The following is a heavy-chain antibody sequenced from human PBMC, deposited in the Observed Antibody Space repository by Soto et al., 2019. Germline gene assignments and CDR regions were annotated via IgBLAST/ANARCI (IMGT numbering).Heavy chain of an antibody. Sequence: QMHLVESGGGVVQPGRSLRLSCAASGFTFGAYTMHWVRQAPGKGLEWVAVISYDGNSERYTDLVKGRFTVSRDNAKSTMYLQMNSLRAEDTAVYYCARDGYSGRSDGFDVWGQGTMVTVSS. CDR1: GFTFGAYT. CDR2: ISYDGNSE. J-gene: IGHJ3*01. V-gene: IGHV3-30*14. D-gene: IGHD1-26*01. CDR3: ARDGYSGRSDGFDV.